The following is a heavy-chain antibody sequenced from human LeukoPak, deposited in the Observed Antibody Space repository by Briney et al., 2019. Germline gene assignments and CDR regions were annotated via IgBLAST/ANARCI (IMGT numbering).Heavy chain of an antibody. J-gene: IGHJ6*04. CDR3: ATSLYGSGSYYNGPGMDV. CDR1: GYTFTSYY. Sequence: GASVKVSCKASGYTFTSYYMHWVRQAPGQGLEWMGWIHPNSGGTNYAQKFQGRVTTTRDTSISTAYMELSRLRSDDTAVYYCATSLYGSGSYYNGPGMDVWGKGTTVTVSS. CDR2: IHPNSGGT. V-gene: IGHV1-2*02. D-gene: IGHD3-10*01.